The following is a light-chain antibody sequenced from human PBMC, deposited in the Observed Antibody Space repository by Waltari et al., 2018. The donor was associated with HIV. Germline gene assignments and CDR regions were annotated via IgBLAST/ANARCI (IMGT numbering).Light chain of an antibody. CDR1: ENILYKSNSRNY. CDR2: WAS. J-gene: IGKJ3*01. CDR3: QQYFQPPLT. V-gene: IGKV4-1*01. Sequence: DIVMTQSPESLVVSVGERATITCKSSENILYKSNSRNYVAWYQKKLGQSPTLLIYWASTRQSGVPDRFSGSGSGTNFTLTINTLQAEDVGVYYCQQYFQPPLTFGPVTKV.